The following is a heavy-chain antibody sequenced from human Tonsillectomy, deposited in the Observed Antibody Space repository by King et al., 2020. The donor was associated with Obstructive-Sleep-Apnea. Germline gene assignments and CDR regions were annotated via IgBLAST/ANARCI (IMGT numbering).Heavy chain of an antibody. CDR1: GGSISSGDYY. J-gene: IGHJ3*02. Sequence: VQLQESGPGLVKPSQTLSLTCTVSGGSISSGDYYWSWIRQPPGKGLELIGYIYYSGSTYYNPSLNSRVTISVDTSKNPVSLKLSSVTAADTAVYYCARAGYSSGWYRGGAFDIWGQGTMVTVSS. CDR3: ARAGYSSGWYRGGAFDI. CDR2: IYYSGST. D-gene: IGHD6-19*01. V-gene: IGHV4-30-4*01.